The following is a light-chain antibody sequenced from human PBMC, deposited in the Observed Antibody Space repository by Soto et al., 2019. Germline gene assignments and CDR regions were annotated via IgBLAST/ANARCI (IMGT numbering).Light chain of an antibody. CDR3: QQYNSYWT. CDR1: QSINNW. Sequence: DIQMTQSPSTLSASVGDRVTITCRASQSINNWLAWYQQKPGKAPKLLIYKVSTLEGGVPSRFSGSGSGTEFTLTISNLQPDDFATYYCQQYNSYWTFGQGTKVDIK. V-gene: IGKV1-5*03. J-gene: IGKJ1*01. CDR2: KVS.